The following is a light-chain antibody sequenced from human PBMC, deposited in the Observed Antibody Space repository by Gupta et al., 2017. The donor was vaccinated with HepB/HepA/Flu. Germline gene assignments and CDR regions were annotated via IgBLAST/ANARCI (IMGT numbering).Light chain of an antibody. J-gene: IGLJ2*01. CDR3: NSPDNSGHHRFV. CDR2: CTN. CDR1: SLRSYY. V-gene: IGLV3-19*01. Sequence: SSELTQDPAVSVALGQTVRITCQGDSLRSYYASWYQQKPGQAPVLVIECTNNRPSGIPDRFSCASSGNTASSITTGAQAEDEADDYCNSPDNSGHHRFVFGGGTKLTVL.